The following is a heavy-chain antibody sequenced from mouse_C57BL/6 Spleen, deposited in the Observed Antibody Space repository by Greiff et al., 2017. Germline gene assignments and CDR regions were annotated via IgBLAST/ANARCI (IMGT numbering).Heavy chain of an antibody. D-gene: IGHD1-1*01. J-gene: IGHJ1*03. CDR1: GYTFTDYE. CDR2: IDPETGGT. V-gene: IGHV1-15*01. Sequence: VQLQQSGAELVRPGASVTLSCKASGYTFTDYEMHWVKQTPGHGLEWIGAIDPETGGTAYNQRFKGKAILTADKSSSTAYMELSSLTSEVSAVYYYTRDYGIPFGVWGTGTTVTGSS. CDR3: TRDYGIPFGV.